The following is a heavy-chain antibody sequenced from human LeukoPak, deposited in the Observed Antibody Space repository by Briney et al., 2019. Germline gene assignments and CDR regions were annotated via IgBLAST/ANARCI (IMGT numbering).Heavy chain of an antibody. Sequence: PGRSLRLSCAASGFTFSSYGMHWVRQAPGKGLEWVAVIWYDGSNKYYADSVKGRFIISRDNSKNTLYLQMNSLRAEDTAVYYCARDCVAAAGAHNWFDPWGQGTLVTVSS. CDR1: GFTFSSYG. CDR2: IWYDGSNK. J-gene: IGHJ5*02. D-gene: IGHD6-13*01. V-gene: IGHV3-33*01. CDR3: ARDCVAAAGAHNWFDP.